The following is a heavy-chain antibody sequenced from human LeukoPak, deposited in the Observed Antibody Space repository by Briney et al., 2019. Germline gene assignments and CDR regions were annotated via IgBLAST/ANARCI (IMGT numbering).Heavy chain of an antibody. Sequence: SETLSLTCTVSGGSISSYYWSWIRQPAGKGLEWIGRIYTSGSTNYNPSLKSRVTMSVDTSKNQFSLKLSSVTAADTAVYYCARDPYSGGYGDYYYYYMDLWGQGTTVTISS. CDR3: ARDPYSGGYGDYYYYYMDL. V-gene: IGHV4-4*07. J-gene: IGHJ6*03. D-gene: IGHD1-26*01. CDR1: GGSISSYY. CDR2: IYTSGST.